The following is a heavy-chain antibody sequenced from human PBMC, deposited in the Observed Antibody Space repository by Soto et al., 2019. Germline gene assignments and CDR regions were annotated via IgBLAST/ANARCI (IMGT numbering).Heavy chain of an antibody. D-gene: IGHD3-3*01. CDR1: GFTFSSYG. Sequence: GGSLRLSCAASGFTFSSYGMHWVRQAPGMGLEWVAVISYDGSNKYYADSVKGRFTISRDNSKNTLYLQMNSLRAEDTAVYYCAKEYHDFWSGPFAIYYYYYYMDVWGKGTTVTVSS. V-gene: IGHV3-30*18. J-gene: IGHJ6*03. CDR3: AKEYHDFWSGPFAIYYYYYYMDV. CDR2: ISYDGSNK.